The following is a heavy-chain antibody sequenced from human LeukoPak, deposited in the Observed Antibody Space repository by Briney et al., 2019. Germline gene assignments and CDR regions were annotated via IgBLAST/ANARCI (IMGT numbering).Heavy chain of an antibody. CDR3: AKDQYDYVRGEFDY. Sequence: GGSLRLSCAASGFTFSSYDMHWVRQAPGKGLEWVAVISYDGNDKHYADSVKGRFTISRDNSKNTLYLQMNSLRVEDTAVYYCAKDQYDYVRGEFDYWGQGTLVTVSS. CDR2: ISYDGNDK. V-gene: IGHV3-30*18. CDR1: GFTFSSYD. J-gene: IGHJ4*02. D-gene: IGHD3-16*01.